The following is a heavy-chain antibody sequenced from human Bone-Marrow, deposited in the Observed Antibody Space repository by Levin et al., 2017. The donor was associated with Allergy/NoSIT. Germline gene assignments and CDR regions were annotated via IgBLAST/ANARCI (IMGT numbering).Heavy chain of an antibody. Sequence: HPGGSLRLSCATSGFTFTTYGMHWVRQAPGKGLEWLTLISYDGSEKYYADSVRGRFTISRDNSKNTLYLQMNSLRTEDTAVYYCAKAVNSYFFHFYMDVWGQGNTVTVSS. J-gene: IGHJ6*02. CDR3: AKAVNSYFFHFYMDV. V-gene: IGHV3-30*18. CDR2: ISYDGSEK. D-gene: IGHD2/OR15-2a*01. CDR1: GFTFTTYG.